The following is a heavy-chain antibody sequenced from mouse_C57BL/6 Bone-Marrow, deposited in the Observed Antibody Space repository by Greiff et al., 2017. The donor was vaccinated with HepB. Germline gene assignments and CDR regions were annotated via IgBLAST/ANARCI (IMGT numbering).Heavy chain of an antibody. V-gene: IGHV2-2*01. CDR1: GFSFTSYG. J-gene: IGHJ4*01. Sequence: QVQLKESGPGLVQPSQSLSITCTVSGFSFTSYGVHWVRQSPGKGLEWLGVIWSGGSTDYNAAFISRLSISKDNSKSQGFFKMNSLQADDTAIYYCARNHITTVVAPYAMDYWGQGTSVTVSS. CDR3: ARNHITTVVAPYAMDY. D-gene: IGHD1-1*01. CDR2: IWSGGST.